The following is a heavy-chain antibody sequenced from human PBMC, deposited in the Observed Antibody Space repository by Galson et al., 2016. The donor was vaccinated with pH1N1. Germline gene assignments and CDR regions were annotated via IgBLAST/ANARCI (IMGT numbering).Heavy chain of an antibody. J-gene: IGHJ6*03. Sequence: SLRLSCAASDPSFSAYSMNWVRQAPGKGLQWLAYISGPSSGSIYYAESVRGRFTITRDNAKNSLFLHMNSLGDEDTAIYFCARVIQFMDPWYMDVWGKGTTVIVSS. CDR2: ISGPSSGSI. D-gene: IGHD4-11*01. CDR1: DPSFSAYS. V-gene: IGHV3-48*02. CDR3: ARVIQFMDPWYMDV.